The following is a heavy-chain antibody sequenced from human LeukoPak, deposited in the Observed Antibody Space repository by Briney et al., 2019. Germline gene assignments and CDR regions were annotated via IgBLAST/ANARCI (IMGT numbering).Heavy chain of an antibody. V-gene: IGHV3-53*01. CDR3: ARDLSSRYNY. CDR2: IYSGGST. J-gene: IGHJ4*02. CDR1: GFTVSTDY. Sequence: PGGSLRLSCAASGFTVSTDYMSWVRQAPGKGLEWVSVIYSGGSTYYADSVKGRFTISRDNSKNTLYLQMNSLRAEDTAVYYCARDLSSRYNYWGQGTLVTVSS. D-gene: IGHD3-22*01.